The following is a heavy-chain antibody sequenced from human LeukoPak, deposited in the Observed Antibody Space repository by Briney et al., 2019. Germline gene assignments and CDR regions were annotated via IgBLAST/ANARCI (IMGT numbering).Heavy chain of an antibody. CDR2: FDPEDGET. CDR3: ATSAPYYDFWSGYYTEWNYFDY. CDR1: GYTLTELS. Sequence: ASVKVSCKVSGYTLTELSMHWVRQAPGKGLEWMGGFDPEDGETIYAQKFQGRVTMTEDTSTDTAYMELSSLRSEDTAVYYCATSAPYYDFWSGYYTEWNYFDYWGQGTLVTVPS. V-gene: IGHV1-24*01. D-gene: IGHD3-3*01. J-gene: IGHJ4*02.